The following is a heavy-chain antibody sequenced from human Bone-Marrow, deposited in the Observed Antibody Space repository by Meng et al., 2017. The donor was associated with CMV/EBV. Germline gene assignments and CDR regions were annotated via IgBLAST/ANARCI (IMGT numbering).Heavy chain of an antibody. CDR3: ARESYTDAFDI. J-gene: IGHJ3*02. V-gene: IGHV3-74*01. Sequence: GESLKISCAASGFTFSNYWMHWVRQAPGKGLVWVSRTNSEGTSRSYAGPVKGRLTTPRDNAKNTLYLQMSSPRVDDTAIYYCARESYTDAFDIWGQGTMVTV. CDR1: GFTFSNYW. CDR2: TNSEGTSR. D-gene: IGHD3-16*01.